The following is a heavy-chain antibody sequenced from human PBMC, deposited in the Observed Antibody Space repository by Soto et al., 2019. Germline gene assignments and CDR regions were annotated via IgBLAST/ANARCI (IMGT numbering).Heavy chain of an antibody. D-gene: IGHD3-22*01. J-gene: IGHJ4*02. CDR2: VSASGLNT. Sequence: GGSLRLSCAASGFPFSTYAMAWVRQAPGKGLEWVSGVSASGLNTDYADPVKGRFYISRDNSKNTLYLQMNSLRAEDTAVYYCAKAILAYYYDSSGYFGFDYWGQGTLVTVS. V-gene: IGHV3-23*01. CDR3: AKAILAYYYDSSGYFGFDY. CDR1: GFPFSTYA.